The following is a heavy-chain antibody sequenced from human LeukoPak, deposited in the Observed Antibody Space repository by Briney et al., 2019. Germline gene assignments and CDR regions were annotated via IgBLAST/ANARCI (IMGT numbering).Heavy chain of an antibody. Sequence: ESLKISCQSSGYTFTSYCIGWVRQMPGKGLQWMGIIYPGDSDTTYSPSFQGQVTISADKSISTAYLQWSSLKASDTAIYYCARLIVGSSSTGWFDPWGQGTLATVSS. D-gene: IGHD6-6*01. CDR3: ARLIVGSSSTGWFDP. CDR2: IYPGDSDT. J-gene: IGHJ5*02. V-gene: IGHV5-51*01. CDR1: GYTFTSYC.